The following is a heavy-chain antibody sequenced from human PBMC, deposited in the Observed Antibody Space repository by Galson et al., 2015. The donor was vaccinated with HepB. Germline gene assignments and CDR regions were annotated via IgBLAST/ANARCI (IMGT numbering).Heavy chain of an antibody. V-gene: IGHV1-69*13. CDR2: IIPILGTS. D-gene: IGHD3-10*01. Sequence: SVKVSCKASRGTFSTYGISWVRQAPGEGLEWMGGIIPILGTSNYAQKFQGRVTITADESTTTAYLELSSLRSEDTAVYYCVYERGYDSGRGGWFAPWGQGTLVTVSS. J-gene: IGHJ5*02. CDR1: RGTFSTYG. CDR3: VYERGYDSGRGGWFAP.